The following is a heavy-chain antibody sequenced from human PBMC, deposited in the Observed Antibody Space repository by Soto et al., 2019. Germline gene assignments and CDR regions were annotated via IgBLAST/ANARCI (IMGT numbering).Heavy chain of an antibody. Sequence: GGSLRLSCAASGFTFSSYSMNWVRQAPGKGLEWVSSISSSSSYIYYADSVKGRFTISRDNAKNSLYLQMNSLRAEDTAVYYCARDFLAGTGSDYWGQGTLVTVSS. CDR3: ARDFLAGTGSDY. V-gene: IGHV3-21*01. D-gene: IGHD6-19*01. CDR1: GFTFSSYS. CDR2: ISSSSSYI. J-gene: IGHJ4*02.